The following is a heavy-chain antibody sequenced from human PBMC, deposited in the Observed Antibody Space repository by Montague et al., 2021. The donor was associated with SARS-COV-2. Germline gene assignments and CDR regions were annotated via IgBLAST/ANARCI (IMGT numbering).Heavy chain of an antibody. V-gene: IGHV4-59*08. CDR2: ISDSGST. Sequence: SETLSLTCSVSGDSITTYYWSWIRQSPGKGLEWVGYISDSGSTKYNPSLQSRVTISVDTARNQFSLKLLSVTAADTAFYYCARVDSSGPGEYWGQGILVSVSS. CDR3: ARVDSSGPGEY. J-gene: IGHJ4*02. CDR1: GDSITTYY. D-gene: IGHD3-22*01.